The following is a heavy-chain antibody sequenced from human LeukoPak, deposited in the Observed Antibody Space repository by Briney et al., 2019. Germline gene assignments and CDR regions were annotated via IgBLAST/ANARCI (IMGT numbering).Heavy chain of an antibody. D-gene: IGHD6-13*01. CDR3: AETLGISAAGTDY. J-gene: IGHJ4*02. V-gene: IGHV3-23*01. Sequence: PGGSLRLSCAASGFTFTNYAMTWVRQAPGKGLEWVSGISARGGSTYYADSVKGRFTISTDNSKSTLYLQMGSLRAEDTAVYYCAETLGISAAGTDYWGQGTLVTVSS. CDR2: ISARGGST. CDR1: GFTFTNYA.